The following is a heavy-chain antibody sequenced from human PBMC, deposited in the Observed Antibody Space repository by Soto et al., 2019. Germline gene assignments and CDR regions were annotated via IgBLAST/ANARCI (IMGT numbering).Heavy chain of an antibody. CDR1: GFTFSSYE. J-gene: IGHJ4*02. Sequence: XGSLRLSCSASGFTFSSYEMNWVRQAPGKGLEWVSYISSSGSTIYYADSVKGRFTISRDNAKNSLYLQMNSLRAEDTAVYYCARDQEGYSYGLIDSWGQGNLVTVSS. V-gene: IGHV3-48*03. CDR2: ISSSGSTI. CDR3: ARDQEGYSYGLIDS. D-gene: IGHD5-18*01.